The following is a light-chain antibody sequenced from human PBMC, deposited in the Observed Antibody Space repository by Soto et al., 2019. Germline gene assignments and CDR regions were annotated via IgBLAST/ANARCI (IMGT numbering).Light chain of an antibody. Sequence: DIQMTQSLSFVSASIGDRVTITCRASQNIDNWLAWYQQKPGRAPKLLISGASTLQAGVPSRFGASGSGTEFTLTISSLQPEDFATYYCQQADRFPHTFGQGTKLEIK. CDR2: GAS. CDR3: QQADRFPHT. CDR1: QNIDNW. J-gene: IGKJ2*01. V-gene: IGKV1-12*01.